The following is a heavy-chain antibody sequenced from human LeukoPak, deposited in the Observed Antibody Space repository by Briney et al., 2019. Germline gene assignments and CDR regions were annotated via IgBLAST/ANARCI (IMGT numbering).Heavy chain of an antibody. CDR1: GITFSDYY. D-gene: IGHD2-2*01. CDR3: ARAKHECSSTSCCPREGFDY. CDR2: ISSSGSTI. J-gene: IGHJ4*02. V-gene: IGHV3-11*01. Sequence: GGSLRLSCAASGITFSDYYMSWIRQAPGKGLEWVSYISSSGSTIYYADSVKGRFTISRDNAKNSLYLQMNSLRAEDTAVYYCARAKHECSSTSCCPREGFDYWGQGTLVTVSS.